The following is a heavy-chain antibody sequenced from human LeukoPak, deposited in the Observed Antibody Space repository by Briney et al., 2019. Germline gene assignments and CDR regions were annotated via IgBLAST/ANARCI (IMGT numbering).Heavy chain of an antibody. J-gene: IGHJ4*02. CDR2: INPNSGGT. Sequence: ASVKVSCKDSGYTFTGYYMHWVRQAPGQGLEWMGRINPNSGGTNSAQKFQGRVTMTRETSISKAYMELSRLRSDDTAVYYCARGRWLQLPDYWGQGTLVTVSS. D-gene: IGHD5-24*01. V-gene: IGHV1-2*06. CDR1: GYTFTGYY. CDR3: ARGRWLQLPDY.